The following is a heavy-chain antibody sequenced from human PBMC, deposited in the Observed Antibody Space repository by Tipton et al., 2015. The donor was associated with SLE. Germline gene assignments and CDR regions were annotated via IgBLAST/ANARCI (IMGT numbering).Heavy chain of an antibody. V-gene: IGHV3-11*01. J-gene: IGHJ3*02. D-gene: IGHD5/OR15-5a*01. Sequence: SLRLSCAASGFTFSDYYMSWIRQAPGKGLEWVSYISSSGSTIHYADSVKGRFTISRDNSKNTVYLQMNSVRVEDTAIYYCARRNSTSGAFDIWGQGTLVTVSS. CDR1: GFTFSDYY. CDR3: ARRNSTSGAFDI. CDR2: ISSSGSTI.